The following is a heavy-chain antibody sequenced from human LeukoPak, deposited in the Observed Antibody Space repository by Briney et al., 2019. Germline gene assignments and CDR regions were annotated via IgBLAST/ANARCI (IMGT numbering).Heavy chain of an antibody. CDR3: AKGLGTRSNWLDP. Sequence: PGGSLRLSCATSGFTFDDYAMHWVRQAPGKGLEWVSLIIDDGSVTYYADSVKGRFTISRDNSKNSLYLQMNSLRAEDTAFYYCAKGLGTRSNWLDPWGQGTLVTVPS. CDR1: GFTFDDYA. CDR2: IIDDGSVT. V-gene: IGHV3-43*02. D-gene: IGHD6-13*01. J-gene: IGHJ5*02.